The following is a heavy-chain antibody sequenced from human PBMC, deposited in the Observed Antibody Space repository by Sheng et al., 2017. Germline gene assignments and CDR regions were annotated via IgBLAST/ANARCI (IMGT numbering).Heavy chain of an antibody. V-gene: IGHV3-30*02. Sequence: QVQLVESGGGVVQPGGSLRLSCAASGFTFSSYGMHWVRQAPGKGLEWVAFIRYDGSNKYYADSVKGRFTISRDNSKNTLYLQMNSLRAEDTAVYYCAKGAIAVAPYYFDYWGQGTLVTVSS. CDR1: GFTFSSYG. CDR2: IRYDGSNK. D-gene: IGHD6-19*01. CDR3: AKGAIAVAPYYFDY. J-gene: IGHJ4*02.